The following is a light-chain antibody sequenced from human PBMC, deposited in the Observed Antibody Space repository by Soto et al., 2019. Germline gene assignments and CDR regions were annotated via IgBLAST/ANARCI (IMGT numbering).Light chain of an antibody. CDR2: GNS. CDR3: QSYDRSLSGSRV. Sequence: QLVLTQPPSVSGAPGQRVTISCTGSSSNIGAGYDVHWYQQLPGTAPKLVIYGNSNRPSGVPDRFSGSKSGTSASLAITGLQAEDEADYYCQSYDRSLSGSRVFGTGTKLTVL. J-gene: IGLJ1*01. V-gene: IGLV1-40*01. CDR1: SSNIGAGYD.